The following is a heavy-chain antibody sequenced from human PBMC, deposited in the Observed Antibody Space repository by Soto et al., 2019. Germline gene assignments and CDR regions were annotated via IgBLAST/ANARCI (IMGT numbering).Heavy chain of an antibody. CDR1: GFDVTTNC. CDR3: VRDKRTISGIFPGY. V-gene: IGHV3-53*01. Sequence: GGSLRLSCVGSGFDVTTNCMRWVRQAPGKGLECVSIVCTGGATHYADSVKGRFTISRDSSKNTVHLQMNNVRAEDTAVYYCVRDKRTISGIFPGYWGQGTQVTVSS. CDR2: VCTGGAT. D-gene: IGHD1-1*01. J-gene: IGHJ4*02.